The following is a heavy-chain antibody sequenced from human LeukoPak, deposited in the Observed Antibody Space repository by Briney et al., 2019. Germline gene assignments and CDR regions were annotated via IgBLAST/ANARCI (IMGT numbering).Heavy chain of an antibody. J-gene: IGHJ4*02. V-gene: IGHV3-9*01. D-gene: IGHD3-22*01. CDR2: ISWNSGSI. CDR1: GFTFDDYA. CDR3: ARDARYYYDSSGVED. Sequence: PGGSLRLSCAASGFTFDDYAMHWVRQAPGKGLEWVSGISWNSGSIGYADSVKGRFTISRDNSKNTLYLQMNSLRSDDTAVYYSARDARYYYDSSGVEDWGQGTLVTVSS.